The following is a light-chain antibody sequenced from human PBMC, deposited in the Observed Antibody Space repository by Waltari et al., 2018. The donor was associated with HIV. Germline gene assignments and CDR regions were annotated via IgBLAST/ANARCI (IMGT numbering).Light chain of an antibody. Sequence: QSVLPQPPSVSGAPGQRVTISCTGSSSTIGAGFDVPWYQQLPGIAPKLLIYAATNRHSGVPDRFSGSKSGTSASLAITGLQAEDEADYYCQSYDSSLSSYVFASGTRVTVL. J-gene: IGLJ1*01. CDR2: AAT. V-gene: IGLV1-40*01. CDR1: SSTIGAGFD. CDR3: QSYDSSLSSYV.